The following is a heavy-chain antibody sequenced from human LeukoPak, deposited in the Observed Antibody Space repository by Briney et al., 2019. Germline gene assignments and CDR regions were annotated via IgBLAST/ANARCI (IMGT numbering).Heavy chain of an antibody. Sequence: TGGSLRLSCAVSGFTFRSYTMNWVRQAPGKGLQWVSSITSGSDYIYYADSVRGRFTISRDNAKNSLYLQMNSLSPEDTAMYYCVRDSSFSNNWGQGTQVTVSS. CDR1: GFTFRSYT. D-gene: IGHD2/OR15-2a*01. CDR2: ITSGSDYI. J-gene: IGHJ4*02. CDR3: VRDSSFSNN. V-gene: IGHV3-21*06.